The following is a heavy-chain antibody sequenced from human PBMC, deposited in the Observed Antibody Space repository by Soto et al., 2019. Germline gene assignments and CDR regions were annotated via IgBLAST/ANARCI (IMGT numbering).Heavy chain of an antibody. V-gene: IGHV4-31*03. J-gene: IGHJ4*02. CDR3: ARGGEGEPDFDY. CDR2: IYYSGST. CDR1: GGSISSGGYY. Sequence: QVQLQESGPGLVKPSQTLSLTCTVSGGSISSGGYYWSWIRQHPGKGLEWIGYIYYSGSTYYNPSLKSRVNISVDTSKNQFSLKLSSVTAADTAVYYCARGGEGEPDFDYWGQGTLVTVSS. D-gene: IGHD1-26*01.